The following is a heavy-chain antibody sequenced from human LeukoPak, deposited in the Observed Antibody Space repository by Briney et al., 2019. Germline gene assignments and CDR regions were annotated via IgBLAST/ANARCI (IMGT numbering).Heavy chain of an antibody. Sequence: ASVKVSCKASGYTFTSYDINWVRQATGQGLEWMGWIIPIFGTANYAQKFQGRVTITADKSTSTAYMELSSLRSEDTAVYYCASSGYDPRLYYFDYWGQGTLVTVSS. CDR1: GYTFTSYD. J-gene: IGHJ4*02. V-gene: IGHV1-69*06. CDR3: ASSGYDPRLYYFDY. CDR2: IIPIFGTA. D-gene: IGHD5-12*01.